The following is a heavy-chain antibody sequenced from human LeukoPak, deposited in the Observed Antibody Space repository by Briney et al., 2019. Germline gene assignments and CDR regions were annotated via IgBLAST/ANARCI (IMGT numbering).Heavy chain of an antibody. D-gene: IGHD3-10*01. CDR3: TSPGVINDF. J-gene: IGHJ4*02. CDR1: GFTFSSYG. Sequence: GGSLRLSCAASGFTFSSYGMHWVRQAPGKGLEWVAVISYDGSNKYYADSVKGRFTISRDNSKKTLYLQMNSLRAEDTAVYYCTSPGVINDFWGQGTLVTVSS. V-gene: IGHV3-30*03. CDR2: ISYDGSNK.